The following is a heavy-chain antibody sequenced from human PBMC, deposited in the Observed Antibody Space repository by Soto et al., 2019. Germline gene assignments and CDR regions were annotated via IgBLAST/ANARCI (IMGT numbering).Heavy chain of an antibody. D-gene: IGHD3-10*01. CDR3: AREYWYGSGSYYKRSFDY. Sequence: GASVKVSCKASGGTFSSYAISWVRQAPGQALEWMGGIIPIFGTANYAQKFQGRVTITADESTSTAYMELSSLRSEDTAVYYCAREYWYGSGSYYKRSFDYWGQGTLVTVS. CDR2: IIPIFGTA. V-gene: IGHV1-69*13. CDR1: GGTFSSYA. J-gene: IGHJ4*02.